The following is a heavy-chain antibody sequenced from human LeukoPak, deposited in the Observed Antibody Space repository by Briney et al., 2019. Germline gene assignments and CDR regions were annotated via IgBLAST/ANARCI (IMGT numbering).Heavy chain of an antibody. CDR3: ARARYSYDLDY. D-gene: IGHD5-18*01. Sequence: SETLSLTCAVYGGSFSGYYWSWIRQPPGKGLEWIGEINHSGSTNYNPSLKSRVTISVDTSKNQFSLQLNSVTPEDTAVYYCARARYSYDLDYWGQGTLVTVSS. V-gene: IGHV4-34*01. CDR2: INHSGST. J-gene: IGHJ4*02. CDR1: GGSFSGYY.